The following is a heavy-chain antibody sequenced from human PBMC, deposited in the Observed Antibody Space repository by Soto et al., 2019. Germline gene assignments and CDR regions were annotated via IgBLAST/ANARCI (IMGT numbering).Heavy chain of an antibody. Sequence: QITLNESGPTVVKPAETLTLTCTFSGFSLTTSGVRVGWIRQSPGKAPEWIALIYWDDDKRYSASLKSRLTITKDTSKNQVVLTMASVDPSDTATYNCAHRILRTVFGLVTTTAIYFDFWGQGTPVVVSS. J-gene: IGHJ4*02. CDR1: GFSLTTSGVR. V-gene: IGHV2-5*02. CDR2: IYWDDDK. D-gene: IGHD3-3*01. CDR3: AHRILRTVFGLVTTTAIYFDF.